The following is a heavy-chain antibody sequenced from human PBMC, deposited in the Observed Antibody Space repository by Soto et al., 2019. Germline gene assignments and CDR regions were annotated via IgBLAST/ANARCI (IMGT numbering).Heavy chain of an antibody. D-gene: IGHD2-15*01. J-gene: IGHJ5*02. Sequence: SETLSLTCRVSGDYLKIGGDCWTWIRQHPGKGLEWMGYIYYTGKTYYNPSLESRLTMSVDTSKNQFSLKLSSVTAADTGVYYCARDGSSTANWIDPWGQGTPVTVSS. CDR1: GDYLKIGGDC. V-gene: IGHV4-31*03. CDR2: IYYTGKT. CDR3: ARDGSSTANWIDP.